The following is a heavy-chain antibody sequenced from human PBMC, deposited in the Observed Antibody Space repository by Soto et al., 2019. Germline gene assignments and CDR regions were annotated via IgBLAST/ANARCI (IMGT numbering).Heavy chain of an antibody. CDR3: ARHVWLES. CDR1: GFNVSSNS. CDR2: IHSDANT. V-gene: IGHV3-53*02. J-gene: IGHJ5*01. Sequence: EVQLVETGGGLIQTGGSLRPSCAASGFNVSSNSMNWVRQAPGKGLEWLSLIHSDANTKYADSVKGRFTVSRDSSENKFYLHMNSLRAEDTAVYYCARHVWLESWGQGTLVTVSS.